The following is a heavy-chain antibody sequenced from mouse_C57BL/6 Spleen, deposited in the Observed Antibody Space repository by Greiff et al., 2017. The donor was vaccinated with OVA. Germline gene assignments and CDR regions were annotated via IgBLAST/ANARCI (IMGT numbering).Heavy chain of an antibody. CDR3: ARSLDY. Sequence: EVQLVESGGDLVKPGGSLKLSCAASGFTFSSYGMSWVRQTPDKRLEWVATISSGGSYTYYPHSVKGRFTISRDNAKNTLYLQMSSLKSEDTAMYYCARSLDYWGQGTTLTVSS. V-gene: IGHV5-6*01. CDR1: GFTFSSYG. J-gene: IGHJ2*01. CDR2: ISSGGSYT.